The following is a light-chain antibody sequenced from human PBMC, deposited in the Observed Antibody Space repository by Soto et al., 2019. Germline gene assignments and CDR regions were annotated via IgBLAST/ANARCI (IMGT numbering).Light chain of an antibody. J-gene: IGKJ2*01. Sequence: DIQMTQSPSTLSASVGDRVTITCRASQSISSWLAWYQQKPGKAPKLLIYKASSLESGVPSRFSGSGSGTEITLTISSQQPDDFTTYYCQQYNSLYNFGQGTKLEIK. V-gene: IGKV1-5*03. CDR1: QSISSW. CDR3: QQYNSLYN. CDR2: KAS.